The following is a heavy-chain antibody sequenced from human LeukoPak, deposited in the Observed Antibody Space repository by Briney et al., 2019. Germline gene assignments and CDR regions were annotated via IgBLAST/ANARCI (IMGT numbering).Heavy chain of an antibody. J-gene: IGHJ6*02. CDR2: TYYRSKWYN. Sequence: SQTLSLTCAISGDSVSSNSAAWNWIRQSPSRGLEWLGRTYYRSKWYNEYAVSVKSRITINPDTSKNQFSLQLNSVTPEDTAVYYCARNFAGAAAGTGNYYYGMDVWGQGTTVTVSS. V-gene: IGHV6-1*01. D-gene: IGHD6-13*01. CDR1: GDSVSSNSAA. CDR3: ARNFAGAAAGTGNYYYGMDV.